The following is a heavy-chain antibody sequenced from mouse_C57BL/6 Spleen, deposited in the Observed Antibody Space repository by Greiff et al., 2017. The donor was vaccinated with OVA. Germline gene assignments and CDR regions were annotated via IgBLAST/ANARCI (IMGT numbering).Heavy chain of an antibody. CDR1: GFTFSDYY. Sequence: EVQVVESEGGLVQPGSSMKLSCTASGFTFSDYYMAWVRQVPEKGLEWVANINYDGSSTYYLDSLKSRFIISRDNAKNILYLQMSSLKSEDTATYYCARDYGGDYYAMDYWGQGTSVTVSS. CDR2: INYDGSST. CDR3: ARDYGGDYYAMDY. V-gene: IGHV5-16*01. D-gene: IGHD1-1*01. J-gene: IGHJ4*01.